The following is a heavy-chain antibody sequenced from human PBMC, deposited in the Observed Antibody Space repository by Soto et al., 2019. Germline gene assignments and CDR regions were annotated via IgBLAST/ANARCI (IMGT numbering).Heavy chain of an antibody. V-gene: IGHV3-30*18. CDR3: AKDSTELSSGWYFDY. D-gene: IGHD6-19*01. Sequence: GGSLRLSCVASGFTFSSYGMHWVRQAPGKGLEWVAVISYDGSNKYYADSVKGRFTISRDNSKNTLYLQMNSLRAEDTTVYYCAKDSTELSSGWYFDYWGQGTLVTVSS. J-gene: IGHJ4*02. CDR2: ISYDGSNK. CDR1: GFTFSSYG.